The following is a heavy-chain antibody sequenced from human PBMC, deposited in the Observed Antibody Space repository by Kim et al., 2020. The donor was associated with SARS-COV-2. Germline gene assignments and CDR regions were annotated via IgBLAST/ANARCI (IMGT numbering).Heavy chain of an antibody. Sequence: PSLKSRVTISVDTSKNQYSLKLDSVTAADTAVYYCARANTYYGSGSYYFWGQGTLVTVSS. D-gene: IGHD3-10*01. CDR3: ARANTYYGSGSYYF. J-gene: IGHJ4*02. V-gene: IGHV4-30-2*05.